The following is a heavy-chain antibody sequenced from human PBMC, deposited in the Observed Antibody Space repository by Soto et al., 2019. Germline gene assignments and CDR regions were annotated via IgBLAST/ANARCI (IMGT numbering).Heavy chain of an antibody. Sequence: EVQLVQSGAEVKKPGESLKISCKGSGYSFTSYWIGWVRQMPGKGLEWMVILYPGDSDTRYSPSFQGQVTISADKSISTAYLHWSSLKASDTAMYYCARLRGTALGLGDAFDIWGQETMVTVSS. D-gene: IGHD5-18*01. CDR1: GYSFTSYW. CDR3: ARLRGTALGLGDAFDI. V-gene: IGHV5-51*01. CDR2: LYPGDSDT. J-gene: IGHJ3*02.